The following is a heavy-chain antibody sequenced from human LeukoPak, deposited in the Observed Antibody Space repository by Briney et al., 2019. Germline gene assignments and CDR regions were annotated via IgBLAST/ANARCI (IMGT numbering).Heavy chain of an antibody. CDR1: GFTFSSYA. CDR3: ARGIYGPDY. V-gene: IGHV3-23*01. J-gene: IGHJ4*02. Sequence: GESLRLSCAASGFTFSSYARSWFRQAPGKGLEWVSAITSGGATYYVDSVKGRFTISRDNSKNALYLQMNSLRAEDTAVYYCARGIYGPDYWGQGTLVTVSS. D-gene: IGHD4-17*01. CDR2: ITSGGAT.